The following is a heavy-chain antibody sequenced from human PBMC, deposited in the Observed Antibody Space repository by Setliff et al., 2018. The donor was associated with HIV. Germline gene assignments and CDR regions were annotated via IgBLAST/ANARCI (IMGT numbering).Heavy chain of an antibody. CDR3: VRAAAGLDI. V-gene: IGHV3-74*01. J-gene: IGHJ4*02. CDR1: GFTFSSYA. CDR2: VNSEGFKT. Sequence: PGGSLRLSCAASGFTFSSYAMTWVRQAPGKELVWVSRVNSEGFKTNYADSVRGRFTISRDNGKNTLFLQMNSLRADDTAVYYCVRAAAGLDIWSQGIRVTVSS.